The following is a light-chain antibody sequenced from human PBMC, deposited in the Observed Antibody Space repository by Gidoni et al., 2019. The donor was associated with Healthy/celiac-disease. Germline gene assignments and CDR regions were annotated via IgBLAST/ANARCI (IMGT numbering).Light chain of an antibody. CDR1: SSDVGGYND. Sequence: QSALTKPASVSGSPGQSLPIACTGTSSDVGGYNDVSWYQQHPGKAPKLMIYDVSNRPSGFSNRFSGSKSDTTASLTISGLQAEDEADYYCSSYTSSSTLVFGGGTKLTVL. V-gene: IGLV2-14*01. CDR2: DVS. CDR3: SSYTSSSTLV. J-gene: IGLJ3*02.